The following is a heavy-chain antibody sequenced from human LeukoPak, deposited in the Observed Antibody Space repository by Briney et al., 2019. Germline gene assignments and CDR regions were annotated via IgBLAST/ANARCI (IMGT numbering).Heavy chain of an antibody. V-gene: IGHV3-74*01. CDR2: INSDGRST. CDR1: GFTFSSYW. D-gene: IGHD2-8*02. J-gene: IGHJ4*02. CDR3: ARDQLYCTGGICYFDF. Sequence: GGSLRLSCAASGFTFSSYWMHWVRQAPGKGLVWVSRINSDGRSTSFADSVKGRFTISRDNAKNTLYLQMNSLRTEDTDVYYCARDQLYCTGGICYFDFWGQGTLVTVSS.